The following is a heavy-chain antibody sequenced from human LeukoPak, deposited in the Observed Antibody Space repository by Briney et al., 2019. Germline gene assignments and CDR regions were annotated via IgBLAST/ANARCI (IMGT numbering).Heavy chain of an antibody. D-gene: IGHD1-26*01. CDR2: ISGSGGST. Sequence: PGGSLRLSCAASGFTFSSYAMSWVRQAPGKGLEWVSAISGSGGSTYYAGSVKGRFTISRDSSKDTLFLQMNTLRAEDTAVYYCAKDRTVGASYWYFDLWGRGTLVTVSS. V-gene: IGHV3-23*01. CDR3: AKDRTVGASYWYFDL. J-gene: IGHJ2*01. CDR1: GFTFSSYA.